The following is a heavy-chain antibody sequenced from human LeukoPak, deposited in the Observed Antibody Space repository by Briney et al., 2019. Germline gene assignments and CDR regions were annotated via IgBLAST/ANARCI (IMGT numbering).Heavy chain of an antibody. V-gene: IGHV5-51*01. Sequence: GESLKTSCKGSGYRFATYWIAWVRQMPGKGLEWMGIIYPSDSDVRYSPSLQGQVTISADKSISTASLQWSSLKASDTAIYYCARHGGSGLDYWGQGTLVTVSS. CDR2: IYPSDSDV. J-gene: IGHJ4*02. D-gene: IGHD6-19*01. CDR3: ARHGGSGLDY. CDR1: GYRFATYW.